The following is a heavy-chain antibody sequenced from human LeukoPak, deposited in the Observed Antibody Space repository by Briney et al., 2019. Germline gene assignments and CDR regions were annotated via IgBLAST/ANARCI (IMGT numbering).Heavy chain of an antibody. D-gene: IGHD3-10*01. CDR2: INHNSGGT. Sequence: ASVKVSCKASGYTFTDYYIHWVRQAPGQGLEWMGWINHNSGGTNYAQKFQGWVTMTRDTSISTAYMELSRLRSDDTAVYYCARERPLYYYGSGSYSHWFDPWGQGTLVTVSS. CDR3: ARERPLYYYGSGSYSHWFDP. CDR1: GYTFTDYY. J-gene: IGHJ5*02. V-gene: IGHV1-2*04.